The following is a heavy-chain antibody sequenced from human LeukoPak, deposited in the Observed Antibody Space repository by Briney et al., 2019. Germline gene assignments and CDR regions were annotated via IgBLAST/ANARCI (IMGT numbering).Heavy chain of an antibody. CDR3: ARCSSTSCYAFDH. CDR2: ISTYNGNT. CDR1: GYTFTTYG. J-gene: IGHJ4*02. V-gene: IGHV1-18*01. D-gene: IGHD2-2*01. Sequence: ASVKVSCKASGYTFTTYGISWVRQAPGQGLEWMGWISTYNGNTNYARKLQGRVTMTTDTSTSTAYMELRSLRSDDTAVFYCARCSSTSCYAFDHWGQGTQVTVSS.